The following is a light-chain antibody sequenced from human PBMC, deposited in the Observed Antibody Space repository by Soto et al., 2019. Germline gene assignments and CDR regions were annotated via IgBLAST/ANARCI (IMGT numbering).Light chain of an antibody. Sequence: ESMLTQSPATLSLSPGERATLSCRASQSVRSYLAWYQQKPGQAPRLLIYDASNRAPGIPARFSGSGSGTDFTLTISSLEHDDFAVYYCQQRSSWPRITFGQGTRLDIK. J-gene: IGKJ5*01. CDR2: DAS. CDR1: QSVRSY. CDR3: QQRSSWPRIT. V-gene: IGKV3-11*01.